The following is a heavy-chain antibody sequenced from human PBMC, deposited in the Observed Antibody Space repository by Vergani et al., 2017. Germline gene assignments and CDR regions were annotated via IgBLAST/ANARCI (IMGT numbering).Heavy chain of an antibody. V-gene: IGHV3-23*02. CDR3: ARHVGYGDSNYPGDWFDP. J-gene: IGHJ5*02. Sequence: EVQLLESGGGLVQPGGSLRLSCEASGFSFPGYAISWVRQAPGKGLEWLGTIHRSGSTYYNPSFRNQVTMSVDTSKSQLSLRLASVTAADTALYYCARHVGYGDSNYPGDWFDPWGQGTLVTVSS. D-gene: IGHD2-21*02. CDR2: IHRSGST. CDR1: GFSFPGYA.